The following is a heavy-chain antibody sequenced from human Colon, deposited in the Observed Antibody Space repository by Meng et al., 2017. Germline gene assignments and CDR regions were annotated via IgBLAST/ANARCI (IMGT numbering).Heavy chain of an antibody. CDR1: GFTFSSYD. Sequence: GESLKISCVASGFTFSSYDMHWVRQSTGETLEWVSGIGTEDDTHYAASVEGRFTISRQNARNSLELQMNSLRAGDTAVYYCASGSGVNLGRGAVGSFDSWGQGT. CDR2: IGTEDDT. J-gene: IGHJ4*02. CDR3: ASGSGVNLGRGAVGSFDS. V-gene: IGHV3-13*01. D-gene: IGHD3-10*01.